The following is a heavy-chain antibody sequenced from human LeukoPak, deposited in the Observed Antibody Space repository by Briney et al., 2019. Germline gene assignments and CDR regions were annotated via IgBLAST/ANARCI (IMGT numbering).Heavy chain of an antibody. CDR2: MNPNSGNT. V-gene: IGHV1-8*01. J-gene: IGHJ4*02. D-gene: IGHD1-26*01. Sequence: GASVKVSCKASGYTFTSYDINWVRQATGQGLEWMGWMNPNSGNTGYAQKFQGRVTMTRSTSINTAYMELNRLTSEDTAVYYCARSSVGARRRIGYWGQGTLVTVSS. CDR3: ARSSVGARRRIGY. CDR1: GYTFTSYD.